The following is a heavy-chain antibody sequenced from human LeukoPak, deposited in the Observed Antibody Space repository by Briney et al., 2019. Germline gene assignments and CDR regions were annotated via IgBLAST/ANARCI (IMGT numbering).Heavy chain of an antibody. V-gene: IGHV4-39*01. CDR3: ARSGARDRSGWRLTHSYYYYMDV. Sequence: ASETLSLTCTVSGGSISSSAYHWGWIRQPPGKGLEWIGTINYGGNTYYNLSLKSRVIIFLDTSKNQFSLKLSSVTAADTAVYYCARSGARDRSGWRLTHSYYYYMDVWGKGTTVTVSS. D-gene: IGHD6-19*01. CDR2: INYGGNT. J-gene: IGHJ6*03. CDR1: GGSISSSAYH.